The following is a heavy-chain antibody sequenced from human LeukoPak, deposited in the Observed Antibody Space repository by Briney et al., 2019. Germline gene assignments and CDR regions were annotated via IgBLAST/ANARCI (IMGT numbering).Heavy chain of an antibody. V-gene: IGHV3-23*01. CDR3: AKRGVVIRVILVGFHKEAYYFDS. CDR2: ISGIGGGT. CDR1: GITLSNYG. D-gene: IGHD3-22*01. Sequence: GGPLRLSSAASGITLSNYGMRWVRQAPGKGLEWVAGISGIGGGTNYADSVKGRFTISRDNPKNTLFLQMNSLRAEDTAVYFCAKRGVVIRVILVGFHKEAYYFDSWGQGALVTASS. J-gene: IGHJ4*02.